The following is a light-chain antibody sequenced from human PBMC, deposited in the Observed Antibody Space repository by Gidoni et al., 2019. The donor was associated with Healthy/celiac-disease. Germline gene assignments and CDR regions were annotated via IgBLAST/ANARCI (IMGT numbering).Light chain of an antibody. CDR3: MQALQTPRT. Sequence: DIVMTQSPLSLPVTPGEPASISCRSSQSLLHSNGYNYLDWYLQKPGQSPQLLIYLGSNRASGVPDRFSGSGSGTDFTLKISSVEAEDVWVYYCMQALQTPRTFGQWTKVEIK. CDR1: QSLLHSNGYNY. J-gene: IGKJ1*01. CDR2: LGS. V-gene: IGKV2-28*01.